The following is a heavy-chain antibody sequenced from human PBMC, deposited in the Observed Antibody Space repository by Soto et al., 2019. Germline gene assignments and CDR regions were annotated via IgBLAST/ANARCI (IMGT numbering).Heavy chain of an antibody. CDR1: GFTFSSYW. Sequence: VGSLRLSCAASGFTFSSYWMSWVRQAPGKGLEWVANIKQDGSEKYYVDSVKGRFTISRDNAKNSLYLQMNSLRAEDTAVYYCARDWFIAARGLDYWGQGTLVTVSS. CDR3: ARDWFIAARGLDY. V-gene: IGHV3-7*03. D-gene: IGHD6-6*01. CDR2: IKQDGSEK. J-gene: IGHJ4*02.